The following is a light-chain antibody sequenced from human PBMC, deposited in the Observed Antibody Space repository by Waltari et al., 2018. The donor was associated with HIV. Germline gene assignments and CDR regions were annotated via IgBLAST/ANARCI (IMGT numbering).Light chain of an antibody. CDR2: GTS. CDR1: QSASRSV. V-gene: IGKV3-20*01. J-gene: IGKJ1*01. CDR3: QQYGTSPKT. Sequence: EIVLTQSPGTLSLSPGERATLSCKTSQSASRSVLAWYQQNPGQAPILLIYGTSTRATGIPDTFSGSGSGTDFTLTINSLEPEDFVVYYWQQYGTSPKTFGQGTKVEIK.